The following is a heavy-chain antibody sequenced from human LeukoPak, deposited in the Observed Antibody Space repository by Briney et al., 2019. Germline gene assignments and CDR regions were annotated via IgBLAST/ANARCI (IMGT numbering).Heavy chain of an antibody. J-gene: IGHJ6*03. CDR3: ARERNFYYMDV. CDR2: ISNSGSTT. CDR1: GFTFTTYN. Sequence: SGGSLGLSCAASGFTFTTYNMIWVRQAPGKGLEWVSFISNSGSTTYYADSVKGRFTLSRDNAKNSLYLQMNTLRAEDTAVYYCARERNFYYMDVWGKGTRVTVSS. V-gene: IGHV3-48*04.